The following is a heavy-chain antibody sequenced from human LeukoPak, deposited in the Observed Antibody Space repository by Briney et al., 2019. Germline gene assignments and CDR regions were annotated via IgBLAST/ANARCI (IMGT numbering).Heavy chain of an antibody. J-gene: IGHJ6*02. CDR3: ARNPRITIFGYGMDV. D-gene: IGHD3-3*01. CDR1: GGTFSSYA. V-gene: IGHV1-69*13. CDR2: IIPIFGTA. Sequence: SVKVSCKASGGTFSSYAISWVRQAPGQGLEWMGGIIPIFGTANYAQEFQGRVTITADESTSTAYMELSSLRSEDTAVYYCARNPRITIFGYGMDVWGQGTTVTVSS.